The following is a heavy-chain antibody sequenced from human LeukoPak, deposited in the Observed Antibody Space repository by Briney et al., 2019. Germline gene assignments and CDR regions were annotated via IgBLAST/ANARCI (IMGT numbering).Heavy chain of an antibody. Sequence: PGGSLRLSCAASGFTFSSYAMSWVRQAPGKGLEWVSTISGSGGSTSYADSVKGRFTISRDNSKNSLYLQMNSLRAEDTAVYYCARGGANDGPDYWGQGALVTVSS. D-gene: IGHD1-1*01. CDR2: ISGSGGST. CDR3: ARGGANDGPDY. CDR1: GFTFSSYA. V-gene: IGHV3-23*01. J-gene: IGHJ4*02.